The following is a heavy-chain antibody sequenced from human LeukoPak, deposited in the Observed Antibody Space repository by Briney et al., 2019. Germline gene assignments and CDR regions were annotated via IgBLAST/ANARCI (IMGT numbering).Heavy chain of an antibody. CDR1: GFTFNRYS. CDR2: ISSSSRYI. V-gene: IGHV3-21*01. Sequence: PGGSLRFSCAASGFTFNRYSMNWVRQAPGKGLEWVSSISSSSRYIYYADSVKGRFTISRDNAKNSLYLQMNSLRAEDTAVYYCARDREEDYYMDVWGKGTTVTVSS. J-gene: IGHJ6*03. CDR3: ARDREEDYYMDV.